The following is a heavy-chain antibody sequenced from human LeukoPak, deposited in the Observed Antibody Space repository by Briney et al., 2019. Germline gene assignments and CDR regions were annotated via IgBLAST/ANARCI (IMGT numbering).Heavy chain of an antibody. CDR3: PKAIKNY. Sequence: GGSLRLSCAASGFTFSSYWMTWVRQAPGKGLEWVANIKADGSDKYYADSVKGRFTISRDNAKNSLYLQMNSLRAEDTAVYYWPKAIKNYGGKEPLVPFSP. D-gene: IGHD5-24*01. J-gene: IGHJ4*02. V-gene: IGHV3-7*01. CDR1: GFTFSSYW. CDR2: IKADGSDK.